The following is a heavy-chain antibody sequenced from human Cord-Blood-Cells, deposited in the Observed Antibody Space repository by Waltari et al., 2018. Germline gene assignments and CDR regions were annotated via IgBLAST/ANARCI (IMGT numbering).Heavy chain of an antibody. J-gene: IGHJ3*02. D-gene: IGHD3-9*01. Sequence: QVQLVQSGAEVKKPGSSVQVSCKASGGTFSSHAICWVRQAPGQGLEWMGGIIPIFGTANYAQKFQGRVTITADKSTSTAYMELSSLRSEDTAVYYCARGGSDILTGPDAFDIWGQGTMVTVSS. V-gene: IGHV1-69*06. CDR3: ARGGSDILTGPDAFDI. CDR1: GGTFSSHA. CDR2: IIPIFGTA.